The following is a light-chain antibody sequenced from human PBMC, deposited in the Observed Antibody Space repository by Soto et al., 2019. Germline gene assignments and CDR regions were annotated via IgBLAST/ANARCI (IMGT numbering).Light chain of an antibody. CDR2: GVS. J-gene: IGKJ1*01. V-gene: IGKV3-20*01. CDR1: QSVSSSY. Sequence: EIVMTQSPATLSVSPGERATLSCRASQSVSSSYLAWYQQKPGQAPRLLIYGVSTRATDIPDRFSGSGSGTDYTLTISRLEPEDFAVYYCQQYGSSPWTFGQGTKVDIK. CDR3: QQYGSSPWT.